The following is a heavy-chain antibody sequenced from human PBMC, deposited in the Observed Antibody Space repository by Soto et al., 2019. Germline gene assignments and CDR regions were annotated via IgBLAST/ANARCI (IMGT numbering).Heavy chain of an antibody. CDR1: GYTFTYRY. Sequence: QMQLVQSGAEVKKTGSSVKVSCKASGYTFTYRYLHWVRQAPGQALEWMGWITPFNGNTNYAQKFQARVTITRDRSMSTAYLELSSLRSEDTAMYYCASAARRLNWFDPWGQGTLVTVSS. J-gene: IGHJ5*02. D-gene: IGHD3-10*01. V-gene: IGHV1-45*02. CDR2: ITPFNGNT. CDR3: ASAARRLNWFDP.